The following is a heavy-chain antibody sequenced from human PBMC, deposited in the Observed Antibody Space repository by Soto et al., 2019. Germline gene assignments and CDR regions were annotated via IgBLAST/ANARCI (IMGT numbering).Heavy chain of an antibody. J-gene: IGHJ5*02. Sequence: QVQLVQSGAEEKKPGASVKVSCKASGYIFTNYAMHWVRQAPGQRLEWMGWINGGNGNTKYSQQFQGRVTFTRDTSASTAYMELSSLRSEDTAVYYCARGKRLTVITYFDPWGQGTLVTVSS. V-gene: IGHV1-3*05. CDR2: INGGNGNT. CDR3: ARGKRLTVITYFDP. D-gene: IGHD4-17*01. CDR1: GYIFTNYA.